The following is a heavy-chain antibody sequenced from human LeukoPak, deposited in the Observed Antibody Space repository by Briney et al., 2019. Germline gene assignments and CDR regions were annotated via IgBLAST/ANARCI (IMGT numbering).Heavy chain of an antibody. CDR3: AGGSPFIAARPLYY. J-gene: IGHJ4*02. D-gene: IGHD6-6*01. CDR2: ISAYNGNT. Sequence: ASVKVSCKASGYTFTSYGISWVRQAPGQGLEWMGWISAYNGNTNYAQKLQGRVTMTTDTSTSTAYMELRSLRSDHTAVYYCAGGSPFIAARPLYYWGQGTLVTVSS. CDR1: GYTFTSYG. V-gene: IGHV1-18*01.